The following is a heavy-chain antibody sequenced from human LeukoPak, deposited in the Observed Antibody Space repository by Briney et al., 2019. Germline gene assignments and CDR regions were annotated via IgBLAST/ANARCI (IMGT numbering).Heavy chain of an antibody. CDR2: IYWDDDK. CDR1: GFSRSTGGVG. V-gene: IGHV2-5*02. D-gene: IGHD6-19*01. Sequence: SGPTLSSPTPSLTLTCSCSGFSRSTGGVGVGWIRQPPGKALEWLALIYWDDDKRYSPSLKSRLTITKDTSKNQVVLTMTNMDPVDTATYYCAHRLGGGWYFDYWGQGTLVTVSS. J-gene: IGHJ4*02. CDR3: AHRLGGGWYFDY.